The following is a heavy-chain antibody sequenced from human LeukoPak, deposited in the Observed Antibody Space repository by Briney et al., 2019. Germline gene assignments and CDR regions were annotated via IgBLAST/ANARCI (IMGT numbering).Heavy chain of an antibody. CDR2: IYYSGST. D-gene: IGHD3-22*01. Sequence: PSETLSLTCTVSGGSISSYYWSWLRQPPGKGLEWIGYIYYSGSTDYNPSLKSRVTISVDTSKNQFSLKLSSVTAADTAVYYCASTTYYYDSSGYPVGGWFDPWGQGTLVTVSS. J-gene: IGHJ5*02. CDR3: ASTTYYYDSSGYPVGGWFDP. CDR1: GGSISSYY. V-gene: IGHV4-59*01.